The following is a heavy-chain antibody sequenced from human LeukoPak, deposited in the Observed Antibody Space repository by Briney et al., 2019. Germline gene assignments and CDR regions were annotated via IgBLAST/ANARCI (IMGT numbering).Heavy chain of an antibody. V-gene: IGHV1-18*04. CDR3: ARDGTSTDDY. CDR1: GYTFSNFG. D-gene: IGHD2-2*01. J-gene: IGHJ4*02. Sequence: ASVKVSCKASGYTFSNFGISWVRQAPGQGLEWMGWISGNNDPPHYGQKFQGRLTVTTDSSTSTAYMELRNLRSDDTAVYYCARDGTSTDDYWGQGTLVTVSS. CDR2: ISGNNDPP.